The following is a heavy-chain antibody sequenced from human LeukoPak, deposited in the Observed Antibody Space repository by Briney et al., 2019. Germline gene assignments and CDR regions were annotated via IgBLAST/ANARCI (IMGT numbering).Heavy chain of an antibody. V-gene: IGHV3-30-3*01. J-gene: IGHJ4*02. CDR3: ARDRSANSRVYYFDY. D-gene: IGHD4/OR15-4a*01. CDR1: GFTFSSYA. Sequence: GRSLRLSCAASGFTFSSYAMHWVRQAPGKGLEWVAIISYDGSNRFQAESVEGRFTISRDNSKNTLYLQMNSLSAEDTAVYYCARDRSANSRVYYFDYWGLGTLVTVSS. CDR2: ISYDGSNR.